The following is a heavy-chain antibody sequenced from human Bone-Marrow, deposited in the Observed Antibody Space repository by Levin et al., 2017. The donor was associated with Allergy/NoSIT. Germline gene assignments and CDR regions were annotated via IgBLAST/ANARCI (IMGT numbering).Heavy chain of an antibody. Sequence: SQTLSLTCNVSGGSLRGYYWNWIRQPPGKGLEWIGHIYSSGSIKYNPSLKSRLSISLDTSKNQFSLKLRFVTAADTAVYFCARHEASLISYYGLDVWGQGTTVTVSS. J-gene: IGHJ6*02. CDR2: IYSSGSI. D-gene: IGHD3/OR15-3a*01. V-gene: IGHV4-59*08. CDR1: GGSLRGYY. CDR3: ARHEASLISYYGLDV.